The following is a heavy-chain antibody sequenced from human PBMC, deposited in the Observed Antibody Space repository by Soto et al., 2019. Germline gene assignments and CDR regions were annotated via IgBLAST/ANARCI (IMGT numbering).Heavy chain of an antibody. D-gene: IGHD4-17*01. CDR2: INPNSGGT. J-gene: IGHJ6*02. CDR1: GYTFTGYY. CDR3: ARDRFEDRPPSYGDYYYYYYGMDV. Sequence: ASVKVSCKASGYTFTGYYMHWVRQAPGQGLEWMGWINPNSGGTNYAQKFQGWVTMTRDTSISTAYMELSRLRSDDTAVYYCARDRFEDRPPSYGDYYYYYYGMDVWGQGTTVTVSS. V-gene: IGHV1-2*04.